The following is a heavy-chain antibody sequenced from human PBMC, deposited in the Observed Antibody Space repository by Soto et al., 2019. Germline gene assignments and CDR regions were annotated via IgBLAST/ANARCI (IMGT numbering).Heavy chain of an antibody. J-gene: IGHJ4*02. CDR3: AKDRYRAQLKDFDY. V-gene: IGHV3-23*01. D-gene: IGHD3-9*01. Sequence: PGGSLRLSCAASGFTFSSYAMSWVRQAPGKGLEWVSAISGSGGSTYYADSVKGRFTISRDNSKNTLSLQMNSLRAEDTAVYYGAKDRYRAQLKDFDYWGRGTLVTVSS. CDR2: ISGSGGST. CDR1: GFTFSSYA.